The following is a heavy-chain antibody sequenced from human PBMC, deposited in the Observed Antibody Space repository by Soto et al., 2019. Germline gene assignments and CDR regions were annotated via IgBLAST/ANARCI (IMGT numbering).Heavy chain of an antibody. J-gene: IGHJ6*02. CDR3: ARDRDYYGSGSYYNTHYYGMDV. CDR2: IIPIFGTA. V-gene: IGHV1-69*13. CDR1: GGTFSSYA. D-gene: IGHD3-10*01. Sequence: SVKVSCKASGGTFSSYAISWVRQAPGQGLEWMGGIIPIFGTANYAQKFQGRVAITADESTSTAYMELSSLRSEDTAVYYCARDRDYYGSGSYYNTHYYGMDVWGQGTTVTVSS.